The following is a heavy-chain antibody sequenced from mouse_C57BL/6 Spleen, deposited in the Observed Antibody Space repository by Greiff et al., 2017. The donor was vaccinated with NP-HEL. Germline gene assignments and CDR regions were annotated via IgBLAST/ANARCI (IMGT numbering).Heavy chain of an antibody. CDR1: GFTFSSYG. D-gene: IGHD1-1*01. J-gene: IGHJ1*03. Sequence: EVQVVESGGDLVKPGGSLKLSCAASGFTFSSYGMSWVRQTPDKRLEWVATISSGGSYTYYPDSVKGRFTISRDTAKNTLYLQMSSLKSEDTAMYYCARHGDGSSPYWYFDVWGTGTTVTVSS. CDR2: ISSGGSYT. V-gene: IGHV5-6*01. CDR3: ARHGDGSSPYWYFDV.